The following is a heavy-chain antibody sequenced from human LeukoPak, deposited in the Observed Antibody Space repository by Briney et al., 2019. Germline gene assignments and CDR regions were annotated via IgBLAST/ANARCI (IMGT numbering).Heavy chain of an antibody. CDR2: ISSSSSTI. CDR3: ARDPQTDY. CDR1: GFTFSSYG. Sequence: GGSLRLSCAASGFTFSSYGMHWVRQAPGKGLEWVSYISSSSSTIYYADSVKGRFTISRDNAKNSLYLQMNSLRAEDTAVYYCARDPQTDYWGQGTLVTVSS. J-gene: IGHJ4*02. V-gene: IGHV3-48*01.